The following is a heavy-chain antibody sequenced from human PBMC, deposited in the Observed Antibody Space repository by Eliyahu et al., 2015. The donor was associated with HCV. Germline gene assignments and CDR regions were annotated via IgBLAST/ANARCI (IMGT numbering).Heavy chain of an antibody. CDR2: INPSGGST. Sequence: QVQLVQSGAEVKKPGASVKVSCKASGYTFTSYYMHWVRQAPGQGLEWMGIINPSGGSTSYAQKFQGRVTMTRDTSTSTVYMELSSLRSEDTAVYYCARSRIVVVITEGVDAFDIWGQGTMVTVSS. CDR1: GYTFTSYY. CDR3: ARSRIVVVITEGVDAFDI. V-gene: IGHV1-46*01. J-gene: IGHJ3*02. D-gene: IGHD3-22*01.